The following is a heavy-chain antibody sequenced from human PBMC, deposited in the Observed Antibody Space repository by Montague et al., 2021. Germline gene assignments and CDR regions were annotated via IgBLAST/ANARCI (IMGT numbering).Heavy chain of an antibody. D-gene: IGHD3-10*01. V-gene: IGHV5-51*01. Sequence: QSGAEVKKPGESLRISCKGAGYSFTHYWIGWVRQMPGKGLEWMGIIYPGDSETRYSPSFQGQVTISADKSITTAYLQWSSLKASDTAMYYCARLSRYYVSESYSGYFYGMDVWGQGTTVTVSS. CDR2: IYPGDSET. J-gene: IGHJ6*02. CDR3: ARLSRYYVSESYSGYFYGMDV. CDR1: GYSFTHYW.